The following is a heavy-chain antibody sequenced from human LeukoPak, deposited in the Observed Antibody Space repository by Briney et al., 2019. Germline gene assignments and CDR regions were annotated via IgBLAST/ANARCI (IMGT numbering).Heavy chain of an antibody. CDR3: AKDIYNYYDSSGYGY. D-gene: IGHD3-22*01. J-gene: IGHJ4*02. CDR1: GFTFDDYA. V-gene: IGHV3-9*01. CDR2: ISWNSGSI. Sequence: PGRSLRLSCAASGFTFDDYAMHWVRQAPGKGLEWVSGISWNSGSIGYADSVKGRFTISRDNAKNSLYLQMNSLRAEDTALYYCAKDIYNYYDSSGYGYWGQGTLVTVSS.